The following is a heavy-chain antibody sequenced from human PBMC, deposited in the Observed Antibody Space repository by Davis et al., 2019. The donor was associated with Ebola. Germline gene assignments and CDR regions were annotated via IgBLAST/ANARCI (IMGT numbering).Heavy chain of an antibody. J-gene: IGHJ5*02. CDR2: IYPGDSDT. V-gene: IGHV5-51*01. CDR3: ARQGIGGSYPMNWFDP. CDR1: GYSFTSSW. Sequence: GESLKISCKGSGYSFTSSWIAWVRQMPGKGLEWMGIIYPGDSDTRYSPSFQGQVTISADKSISTAYLQWSSLKASDTAMYYCARQGIGGSYPMNWFDPWGQGTLVTVSS. D-gene: IGHD1-26*01.